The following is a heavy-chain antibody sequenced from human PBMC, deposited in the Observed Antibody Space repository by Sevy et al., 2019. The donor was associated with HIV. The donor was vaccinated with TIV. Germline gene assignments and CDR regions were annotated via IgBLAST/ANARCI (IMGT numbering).Heavy chain of an antibody. J-gene: IGHJ3*02. CDR2: IGISSSYI. D-gene: IGHD3-22*01. Sequence: GSLRLSCAASGFTFITYTMNWVRQAPGKGLEWVPSIGISSSYIYYADSVKGRFTISRDNAKNSLYLQMNSLRAEDMAVYYCARANLDSSGSYDAFDIWGQGTMVTVSS. CDR3: ARANLDSSGSYDAFDI. CDR1: GFTFITYT. V-gene: IGHV3-21*01.